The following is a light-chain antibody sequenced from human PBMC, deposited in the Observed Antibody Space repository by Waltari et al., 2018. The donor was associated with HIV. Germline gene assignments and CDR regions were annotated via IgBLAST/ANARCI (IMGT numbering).Light chain of an antibody. J-gene: IGLJ2*01. CDR1: SSNIGSNT. CDR2: SYN. Sequence: QSVLTQPPSASGTPGQRVTLSCSGSSSNIGSNTVNWYQQLPGTAPKLLIYSYNLRPSGVPDRFSGSKSGTSASLAISGLQSEDEADYYWAAWDDSLKGPIFGGGTKVTVL. V-gene: IGLV1-44*01. CDR3: AAWDDSLKGPI.